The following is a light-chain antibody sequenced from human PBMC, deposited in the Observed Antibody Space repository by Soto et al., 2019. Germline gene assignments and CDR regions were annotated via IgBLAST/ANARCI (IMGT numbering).Light chain of an antibody. J-gene: IGKJ2*01. CDR1: QYVRSY. V-gene: IGKV3-11*01. Sequence: EIVLTQFPDTLSLSPGERATLSCRASQYVRSYLAWYQQKPGQAPRLLIYDISNRATGIPARFIGSGSGTDFTLTISSREPEDSAVYYCQQRNAWPRNTFGQGTKLEI. CDR2: DIS. CDR3: QQRNAWPRNT.